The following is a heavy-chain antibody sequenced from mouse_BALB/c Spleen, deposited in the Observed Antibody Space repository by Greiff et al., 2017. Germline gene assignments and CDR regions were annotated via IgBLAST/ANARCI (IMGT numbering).Heavy chain of an antibody. CDR3: ARVGDDGYYKRYFDV. CDR2: INPSSGYT. J-gene: IGHJ1*01. D-gene: IGHD2-3*01. V-gene: IGHV1-4*02. Sequence: VQLQQSAAELARPGASVKMSCKASGYTFTSYTMHWVKQRPGQGLEWIGYINPSSGYTEYNQKFKDKTTLTADKSSSTAYMQLSSLTSEDSAVYYCARVGDDGYYKRYFDVWGAGTTVTVSS. CDR1: GYTFTSYT.